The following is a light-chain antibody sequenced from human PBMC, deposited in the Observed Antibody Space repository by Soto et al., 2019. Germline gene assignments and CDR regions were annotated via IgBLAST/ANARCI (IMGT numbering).Light chain of an antibody. Sequence: DIQMTRSPSTLSASVGDTVTIICRANQTISTWLAWYQQKPGEAPKLLIYRASTLQTGVPVRFSGSGSGTEFTLTISSLQPDDFATYYCQQYRTYSRTFGQGTKVDI. CDR1: QTISTW. CDR3: QQYRTYSRT. V-gene: IGKV1-5*02. CDR2: RAS. J-gene: IGKJ1*01.